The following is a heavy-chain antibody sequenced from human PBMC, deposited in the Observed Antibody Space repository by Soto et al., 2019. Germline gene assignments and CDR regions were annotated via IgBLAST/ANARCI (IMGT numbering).Heavy chain of an antibody. CDR3: ASQQLVHYYYGMDV. Sequence: SETLSLTCTVSGGSITSSSYYWGWIRQPPGKGLEWIGNIYYSGSTYYNPSLKSRVTISVDTSKNQFSLKLSSVTAADTAVYYCASQQLVHYYYGMDVWGQGTTVTVSS. J-gene: IGHJ6*02. V-gene: IGHV4-39*01. CDR2: IYYSGST. D-gene: IGHD6-13*01. CDR1: GGSITSSSYY.